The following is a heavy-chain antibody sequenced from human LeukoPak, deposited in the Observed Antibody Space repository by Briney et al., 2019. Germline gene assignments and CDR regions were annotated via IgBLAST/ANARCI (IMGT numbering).Heavy chain of an antibody. CDR3: AKRYYQDSSGYLGSIDY. V-gene: IGHV3-23*01. CDR1: GFTFSSYS. D-gene: IGHD3-22*01. Sequence: GGSLRLSCAASGFTFSSYSMNWVRQAPGKGLEWVSAISGSGGSTYYADSVKGRFTISRDNSKNTLYLQMNSLRAEDTAVYFCAKRYYQDSSGYLGSIDYWGQGTLVTVSS. J-gene: IGHJ4*02. CDR2: ISGSGGST.